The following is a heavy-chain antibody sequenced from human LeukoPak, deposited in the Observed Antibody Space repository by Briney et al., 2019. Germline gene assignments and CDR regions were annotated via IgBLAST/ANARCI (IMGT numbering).Heavy chain of an antibody. CDR3: ARVLEGAVAGPDYYYMDV. Sequence: ASVTVSCKASGGTFSSYAISWVRQAPGQGLEWMGGIIPIFGTANYAQKFQGRVTITADESTSTAYMELSSLRSEDTAVYYCARVLEGAVAGPDYYYMDVWGKGTTVTVSS. V-gene: IGHV1-69*13. D-gene: IGHD6-19*01. CDR1: GGTFSSYA. J-gene: IGHJ6*03. CDR2: IIPIFGTA.